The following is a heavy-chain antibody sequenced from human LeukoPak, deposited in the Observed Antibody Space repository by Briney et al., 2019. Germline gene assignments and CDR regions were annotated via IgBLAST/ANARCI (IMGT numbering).Heavy chain of an antibody. V-gene: IGHV4-31*03. CDR2: IYSSGNT. J-gene: IGHJ4*02. CDR3: ACTSGTFYRSVDY. D-gene: IGHD3-10*01. Sequence: SETLSLTCTVSGGSISSGDYYWSWIRQHRGKGLEWIGYIYSSGNTYYNPSLERRITISVDTSKNQFSLTVWSVTAADTAVYYCACTSGTFYRSVDYWGQGTLVTVSS. CDR1: GGSISSGDYY.